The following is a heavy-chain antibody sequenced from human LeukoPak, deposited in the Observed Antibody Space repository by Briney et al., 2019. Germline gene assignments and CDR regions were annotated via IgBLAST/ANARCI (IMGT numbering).Heavy chain of an antibody. Sequence: GGSLRLSCAASGFSFSTYSTNWVRQAPGKGLEWVSSISSGGRYVYYADSVKGRFTISRDNAKNSLYLQMNSLRAEDTAVYYCARDRYSGGPYYFDYWGQGTLVTVSS. V-gene: IGHV3-21*04. J-gene: IGHJ4*02. CDR2: ISSGGRYV. D-gene: IGHD6-19*01. CDR3: ARDRYSGGPYYFDY. CDR1: GFSFSTYS.